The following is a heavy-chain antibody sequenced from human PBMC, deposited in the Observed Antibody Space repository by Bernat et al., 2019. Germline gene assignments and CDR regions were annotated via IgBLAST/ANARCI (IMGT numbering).Heavy chain of an antibody. Sequence: EVQLVESGGGLVQPGGSRSLSGAASGFPFGGFWMSWVRRAPGKGLGGVANIKEEGGGRQYVDSVKGRFTISRDNAKNSLYLQMSGLRADDTAVYYCARDLRIPTPDERWGQGTLVSVSS. D-gene: IGHD3-16*01. J-gene: IGHJ4*02. V-gene: IGHV3-7*03. CDR2: IKEEGGGR. CDR1: GFPFGGFW. CDR3: ARDLRIPTPDER.